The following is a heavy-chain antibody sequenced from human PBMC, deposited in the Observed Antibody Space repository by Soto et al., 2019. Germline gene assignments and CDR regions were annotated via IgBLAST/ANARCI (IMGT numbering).Heavy chain of an antibody. V-gene: IGHV1-8*01. CDR3: ARGPLIDKEMALDY. CDR2: MNPNSGNT. J-gene: IGHJ4*02. Sequence: GASVKVSCKASGYTFTSYDINWVRKATGQGLEWMGWMNPNSGNTGYAQKFQGRVTMPRNTSISTAYMELSSLRSEDTAVYYCARGPLIDKEMALDYWGQGALVTVSS. CDR1: GYTFTSYD. D-gene: IGHD3-22*01.